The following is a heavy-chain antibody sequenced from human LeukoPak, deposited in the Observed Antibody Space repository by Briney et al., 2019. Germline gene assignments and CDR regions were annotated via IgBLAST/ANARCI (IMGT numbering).Heavy chain of an antibody. Sequence: ASVKVSFKTSGYTFFTYGISWVRQAPGQGLEWMGWISPKSGHANYAQKFRGRVTMTTDTATTTAYMELGSLRSDDTAVYYCARDRGVEGADTFDYWGQGTLVTVSS. CDR2: ISPKSGHA. V-gene: IGHV1-18*01. J-gene: IGHJ4*02. CDR3: ARDRGVEGADTFDY. D-gene: IGHD1-26*01. CDR1: GYTFFTYG.